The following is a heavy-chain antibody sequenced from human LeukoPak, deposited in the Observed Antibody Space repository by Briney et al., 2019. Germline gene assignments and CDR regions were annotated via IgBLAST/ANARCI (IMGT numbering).Heavy chain of an antibody. V-gene: IGHV3-33*01. J-gene: IGHJ4*02. Sequence: SGGSLRLSCAASGFSFNSYGMHWVRQAPGKGLEWVAVIWYDGTNKYYADSVKGRFTISRDNSKNTLYLQMNSLRAEDTAVYYCARDQRGFSYSKYYFDYWGQGTLVTVSS. D-gene: IGHD5-18*01. CDR1: GFSFNSYG. CDR2: IWYDGTNK. CDR3: ARDQRGFSYSKYYFDY.